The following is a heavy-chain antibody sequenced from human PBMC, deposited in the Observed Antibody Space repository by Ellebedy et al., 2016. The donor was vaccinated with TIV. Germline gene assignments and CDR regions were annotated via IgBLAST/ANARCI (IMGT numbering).Heavy chain of an antibody. Sequence: MPSETLSLTCTVSGGSISSSYWSWIRQPPGKGLEWIGYIYYSGSTNYHPSLKSPVTISVDTSKNQFSLKLSSVTAADTPVYYCSRSDFWHGYSIGFDPWGQGTLVTVSS. CDR3: SRSDFWHGYSIGFDP. CDR1: GGSISSSY. CDR2: IYYSGST. D-gene: IGHD3-3*01. J-gene: IGHJ5*02. V-gene: IGHV4-59*01.